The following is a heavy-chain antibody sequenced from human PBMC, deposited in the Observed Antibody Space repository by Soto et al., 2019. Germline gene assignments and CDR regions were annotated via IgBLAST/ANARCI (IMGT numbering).Heavy chain of an antibody. Sequence: QVQLVQSGAEVKKPGASVKVSCKVSGYTLTELSMHWVRQAPGKGLEWMGGFDPEDGETIYAQKFQGRVTMTEDTSTDTAYMELSSLRSEDTAVYYCATGRSGSYLLVGLGAFDIWGQGTMVTVSS. V-gene: IGHV1-24*01. CDR2: FDPEDGET. J-gene: IGHJ3*02. D-gene: IGHD1-26*01. CDR1: GYTLTELS. CDR3: ATGRSGSYLLVGLGAFDI.